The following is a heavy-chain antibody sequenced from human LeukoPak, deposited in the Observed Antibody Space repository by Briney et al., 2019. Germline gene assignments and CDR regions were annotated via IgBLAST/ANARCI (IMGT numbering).Heavy chain of an antibody. CDR2: SSVYNGNT. V-gene: IGHV1-18*01. CDR1: GYTFMSYG. J-gene: IGHJ4*02. CDR3: AKGRRVDADDHFDY. D-gene: IGHD1-1*01. Sequence: GASVKVSCKASGYTFMSYGIHWVRRAPGQGLEWMGWSSVYNGNTNYAQKFQGRVTMTTDTTTSTAYMELRTLISDDTAVYYCAKGRRVDADDHFDYWGQGTLVTVSS.